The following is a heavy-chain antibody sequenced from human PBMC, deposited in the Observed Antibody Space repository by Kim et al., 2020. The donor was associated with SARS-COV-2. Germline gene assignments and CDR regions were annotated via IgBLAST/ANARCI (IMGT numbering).Heavy chain of an antibody. CDR1: GGSISSGGYY. CDR2: IYYSGST. Sequence: SETLSLTCTVSGGSISSGGYYWSWIRQHPGKGLEWIGYIYYSGSTYYNPSLKSRVTISVDTSKNQFSLKLSSVTAADTAVYYCARASTGSSHDFDYWGQGTLVTVSS. J-gene: IGHJ4*02. CDR3: ARASTGSSHDFDY. V-gene: IGHV4-31*03. D-gene: IGHD3-10*01.